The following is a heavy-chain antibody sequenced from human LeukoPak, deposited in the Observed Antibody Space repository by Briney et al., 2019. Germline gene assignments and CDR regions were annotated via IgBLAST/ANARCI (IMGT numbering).Heavy chain of an antibody. V-gene: IGHV3-23*01. D-gene: IGHD3-3*01. CDR2: ISGSGGST. CDR1: GFTFSSYA. Sequence: GGSLRLSCAASGFTFSSYAMSWVRQAPGKGLEWVSAISGSGGSTYYADSVKGRFTISRDNSKNTLYLQMNSLRAEDTAVYYCARALGDDFWSGYSDSWGQGTLVTVAS. J-gene: IGHJ4*02. CDR3: ARALGDDFWSGYSDS.